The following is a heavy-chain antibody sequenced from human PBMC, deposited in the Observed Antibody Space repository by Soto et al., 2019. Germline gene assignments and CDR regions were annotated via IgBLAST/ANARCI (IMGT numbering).Heavy chain of an antibody. V-gene: IGHV3-11*01. CDR3: ASPTGVIPPSMPSYYYYYYYMDV. J-gene: IGHJ6*03. CDR1: GFTFSDYY. Sequence: GGSLRLSCAASGFTFSDYYMSWIRQAPGKGLEWVSYISSSGSTIYYADSVKGRFTISRDNAKNSLYLQMNSLRAEDTAVYYCASPTGVIPPSMPSYYYYYYYMDVWGKGTTVTVSS. D-gene: IGHD2-2*01. CDR2: ISSSGSTI.